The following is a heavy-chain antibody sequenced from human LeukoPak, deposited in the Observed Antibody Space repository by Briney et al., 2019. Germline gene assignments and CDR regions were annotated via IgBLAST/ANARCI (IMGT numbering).Heavy chain of an antibody. J-gene: IGHJ4*02. CDR2: IYSGGST. D-gene: IGHD3-16*02. CDR1: GFTVSTNY. CDR3: ARVRPYDYVWGSYRPLDY. Sequence: GRSLRLSCAASGFTVSTNYMSWVRQAPGKGLEWVSVIYSGGSTYYADSVKGRFTISRDNSKNTLYLQMNSLRAEDTAMYYCARVRPYDYVWGSYRPLDYWGQGALVTVSS. V-gene: IGHV3-53*01.